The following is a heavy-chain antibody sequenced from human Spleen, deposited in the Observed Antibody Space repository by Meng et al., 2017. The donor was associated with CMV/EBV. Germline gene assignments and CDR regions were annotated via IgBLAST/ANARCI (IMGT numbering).Heavy chain of an antibody. CDR3: ARVTVVVPTAVFAELDY. V-gene: IGHV1-18*01. D-gene: IGHD2-2*01. Sequence: YSFTMYGISWVPQAPGQGLEWMGWISVYNDHTNYAQKLQGRVTMTTDTSTSTAYMELRSLRSDDTAVYYCARVTVVVPTAVFAELDYWGQGTLVTVSS. CDR2: ISVYNDHT. CDR1: YSFTMYG. J-gene: IGHJ4*02.